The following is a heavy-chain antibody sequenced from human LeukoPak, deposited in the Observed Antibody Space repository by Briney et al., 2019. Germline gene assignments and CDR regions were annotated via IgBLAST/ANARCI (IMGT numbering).Heavy chain of an antibody. CDR1: GYTFTGYY. CDR3: ARDPSGSYPHFDY. D-gene: IGHD1-26*01. J-gene: IGHJ4*02. Sequence: ASVKVSCKASGYTFTGYYMHWVRQAPGQGLEWMGWINPNSGGTNYAQKFQGRVTMTRDTSISTAYMELSRLRSEDTAVYYCARDPSGSYPHFDYWGQGTLVTVSS. V-gene: IGHV1-2*02. CDR2: INPNSGGT.